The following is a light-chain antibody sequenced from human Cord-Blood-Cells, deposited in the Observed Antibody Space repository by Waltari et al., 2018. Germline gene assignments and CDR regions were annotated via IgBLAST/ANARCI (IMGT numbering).Light chain of an antibody. CDR1: QSVSSY. Sequence: EIVLTQSPATLSLSPGERATLSCRASQSVSSYLAWYQQKHGQAPRLLIYDASNRATGIPARFSGSGSGTDFTLTISSLEPEDFAVYYCQQRSNWPPATFGGGTKVEIK. J-gene: IGKJ4*01. CDR3: QQRSNWPPAT. CDR2: DAS. V-gene: IGKV3-11*01.